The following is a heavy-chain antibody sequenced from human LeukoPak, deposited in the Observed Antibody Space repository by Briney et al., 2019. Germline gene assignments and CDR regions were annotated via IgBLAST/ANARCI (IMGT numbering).Heavy chain of an antibody. D-gene: IGHD4-17*01. CDR2: IYTSGST. CDR1: GGSISSGSYY. CDR3: ARDGTVNWFDP. V-gene: IGHV4-61*02. J-gene: IGHJ5*02. Sequence: TASETLSLTCTVSGGSISSGSYYWSWIRQPAGKGLEWIGRIYTSGSTNYNPSLKSRVTISVDTSKNQFSLKLSFVTAADTAVYYCARDGTVNWFDPWGQGTLVTVSS.